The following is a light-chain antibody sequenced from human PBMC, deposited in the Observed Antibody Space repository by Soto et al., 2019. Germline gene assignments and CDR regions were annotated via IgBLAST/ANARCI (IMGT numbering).Light chain of an antibody. CDR2: RTF. Sequence: EIVMTQSLGTLSLSPGERATLSCRATQTIASRYLAWYQHQPDQAPRLLIYRTFARAPGIPDRFSGGGSGTDLTLTISRLEREDFAVYYCQQYDTSPPTFGQGTRLDIK. V-gene: IGKV3-20*01. CDR3: QQYDTSPPT. J-gene: IGKJ5*01. CDR1: QTIASRY.